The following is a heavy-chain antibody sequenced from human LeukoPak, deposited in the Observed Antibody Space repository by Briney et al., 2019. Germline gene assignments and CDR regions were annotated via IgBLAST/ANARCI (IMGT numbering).Heavy chain of an antibody. V-gene: IGHV3-15*01. D-gene: IGHD3-3*01. J-gene: IGHJ6*02. CDR3: TNGFWSGYNFHCYGLDV. CDR1: GFIFSNAW. CDR2: IKSKTDGGTT. Sequence: TGGSLRLSCAASGFIFSNAWMSWVRQAPGKGLEWVGCIKSKTDGGTTDYAAPVKDRFTISRADSKNTLYPQMNSLKTEDTAVYYCTNGFWSGYNFHCYGLDVWGQGTTVAVSS.